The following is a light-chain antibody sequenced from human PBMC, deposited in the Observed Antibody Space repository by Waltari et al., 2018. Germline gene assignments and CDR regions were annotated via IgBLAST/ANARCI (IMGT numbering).Light chain of an antibody. J-gene: IGLJ2*01. CDR2: DND. CDR1: SSLLGCTS. V-gene: IGLV1-51*01. Sequence: QSVLTQPPSVSAAPGQKVTISCSGSSSLLGCTSVSWYQQLPDTAPKLLIYDNDKRPSGIPDRFSASKSDTSVTLDITGLQPGDEAHYYCATWDRRLKSVFGGGTKVTVL. CDR3: ATWDRRLKSV.